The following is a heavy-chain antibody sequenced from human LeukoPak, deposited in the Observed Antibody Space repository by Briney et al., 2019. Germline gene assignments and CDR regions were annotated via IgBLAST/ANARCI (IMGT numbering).Heavy chain of an antibody. J-gene: IGHJ4*02. CDR1: GFTFSSYE. V-gene: IGHV3-48*03. D-gene: IGHD3-22*01. CDR3: ARDKGYYSGYYWSGLDY. Sequence: PGGSLRLSCAASGFTFSSYEMHWVRQAPGKGLEWVSYISTSGSTIYYADSVKGRFTISRDNAKNSLYLQMNSLSAEDTAVYYCARDKGYYSGYYWSGLDYWGQGTLVTVSS. CDR2: ISTSGSTI.